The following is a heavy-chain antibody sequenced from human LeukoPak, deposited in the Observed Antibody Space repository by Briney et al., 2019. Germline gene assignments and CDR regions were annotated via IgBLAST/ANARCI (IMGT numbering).Heavy chain of an antibody. CDR2: ISSSSSYI. D-gene: IGHD1/OR15-1a*01. J-gene: IGHJ2*01. V-gene: IGHV3-21*06. Sequence: GGSLRLSCAASGFTFSSYSMNWVRQAPGKGPEWVSSISSSSSYIYYGDSMKGRFTISRDNAKNSLYLQMNSLRAEDTAVYYCARESTKGPYLYWYFDLWGHGTLVTVSS. CDR1: GFTFSSYS. CDR3: ARESTKGPYLYWYFDL.